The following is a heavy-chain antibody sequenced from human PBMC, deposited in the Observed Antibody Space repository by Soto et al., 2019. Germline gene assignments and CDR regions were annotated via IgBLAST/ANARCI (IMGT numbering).Heavy chain of an antibody. CDR3: ATTPPPMCNGGTGHGSWDYSDGMDV. V-gene: IGHV1-2*02. CDR2: INPNSGGT. CDR1: GYALTAYY. J-gene: IGHJ6*02. Sequence: ASVKVSCKASGYALTAYYIPWVRQAPGQGLEWVGWINPNSGGTNYAQSFQGRVTMTADTSTSTAYMELNGLRFDDTAVYYCATTPPPMCNGGTGHGSWDYSDGMDVWGQGTTVTVSS. D-gene: IGHD2-15*01.